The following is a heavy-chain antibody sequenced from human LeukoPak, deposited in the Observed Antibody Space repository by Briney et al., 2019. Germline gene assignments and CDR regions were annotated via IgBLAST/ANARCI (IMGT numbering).Heavy chain of an antibody. CDR1: GFTFSSYA. V-gene: IGHV3-21*01. Sequence: GGSLRLSCAASGFTFSSYAMSWVRQAPGKGLEWVSSISSSSSYIYYADSVKGRFTISRDNAKNSLYLQMNSLRAEDTAVYYCARDQGNWGVDYWGQGTLVTVSS. CDR3: ARDQGNWGVDY. D-gene: IGHD7-27*01. CDR2: ISSSSSYI. J-gene: IGHJ4*02.